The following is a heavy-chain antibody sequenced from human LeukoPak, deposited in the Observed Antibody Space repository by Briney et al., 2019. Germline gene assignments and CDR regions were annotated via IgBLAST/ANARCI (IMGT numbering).Heavy chain of an antibody. Sequence: SETLSLTCTVSGASILDSTYYWAWIRQPPGKGLEWIATIFYTGNTHYNPSLKSRVTMSVHTVKNQFSLNLNSVTAADTAVYYCARQSSGYYYGWFDPWGQGTLVTVSS. CDR3: ARQSSGYYYGWFDP. CDR1: GASILDSTYY. CDR2: IFYTGNT. J-gene: IGHJ5*02. D-gene: IGHD3-22*01. V-gene: IGHV4-39*01.